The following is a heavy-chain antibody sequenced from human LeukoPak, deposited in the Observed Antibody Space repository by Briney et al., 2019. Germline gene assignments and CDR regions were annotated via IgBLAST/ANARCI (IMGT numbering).Heavy chain of an antibody. J-gene: IGHJ4*02. CDR2: INTDGTTT. V-gene: IGHV3-74*03. CDR3: ARGAGIVGSTTPFDY. Sequence: GGSLRLSCAASGFTFSNYWMHWVRQTLGKGPVWVSRINTDGTTTYADSVKGRFTISRDNAKNTLYLQMDSLRADDTAVYYCARGAGIVGSTTPFDYWGQGALVTVSS. CDR1: GFTFSNYW. D-gene: IGHD1-26*01.